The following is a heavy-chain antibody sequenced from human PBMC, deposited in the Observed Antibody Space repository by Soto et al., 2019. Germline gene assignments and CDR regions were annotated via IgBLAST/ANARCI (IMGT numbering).Heavy chain of an antibody. CDR1: GFTFSRYP. CDR3: ASPATGYYNDAFDI. D-gene: IGHD3-9*01. V-gene: IGHV3-23*01. CDR2: ITGSGGSA. J-gene: IGHJ3*02. Sequence: GGSLRLSCAASGFTFSRYPMTWVRQGPGKGLEWVSEITGSGGSAFYVDSVKGRFTISRDNSKNTLYLQMNSLRAEDTALYYCASPATGYYNDAFDIWGQGTLVTVSS.